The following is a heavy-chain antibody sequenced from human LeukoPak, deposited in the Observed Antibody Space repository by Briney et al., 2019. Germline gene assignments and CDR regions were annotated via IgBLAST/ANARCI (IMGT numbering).Heavy chain of an antibody. CDR1: GFTFSSYW. CDR2: IKQDGSEK. Sequence: GGSLRLSCAASGFTFSSYWMSWVRQAPGKGLEWVANIKQDGSEKYYVDSVKGRFTISRDNATNSLYLQMNSLRAEDTAVYYCAREYDYGDYDGGYNYWGQGTLVTVSS. J-gene: IGHJ4*02. D-gene: IGHD4-17*01. V-gene: IGHV3-7*03. CDR3: AREYDYGDYDGGYNY.